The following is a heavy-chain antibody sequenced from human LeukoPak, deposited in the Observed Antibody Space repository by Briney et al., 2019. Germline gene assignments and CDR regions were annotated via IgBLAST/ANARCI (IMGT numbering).Heavy chain of an antibody. D-gene: IGHD2-8*01. Sequence: ASVKVSCKASGYTFTGYYMHWVRQAPGQGLEWMGWINPNSGGTNYAQKFQGRVTMTRDTSISTAYTELSRLRSDDTAVYYCAREGYCTNGVCYGGNWFDPWGQGTLVTVSS. V-gene: IGHV1-2*02. CDR1: GYTFTGYY. CDR2: INPNSGGT. J-gene: IGHJ5*02. CDR3: AREGYCTNGVCYGGNWFDP.